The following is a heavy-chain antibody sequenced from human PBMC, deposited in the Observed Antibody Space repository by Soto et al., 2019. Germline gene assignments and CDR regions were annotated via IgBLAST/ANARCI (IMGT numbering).Heavy chain of an antibody. CDR3: SRGGVGIAARFYGMDV. CDR2: MNPNSGNT. CDR1: GYTFTSYD. J-gene: IGHJ6*02. V-gene: IGHV1-8*01. Sequence: ASVKVSCKASGYTFTSYDINWVRQATGQGLEWMGWMNPNSGNTGYAQKFQGRVTMTRNTSISTAYMELSSLRSEDTALYYCSRGGVGIAARFYGMDVWGQGTTVTVSS. D-gene: IGHD6-13*01.